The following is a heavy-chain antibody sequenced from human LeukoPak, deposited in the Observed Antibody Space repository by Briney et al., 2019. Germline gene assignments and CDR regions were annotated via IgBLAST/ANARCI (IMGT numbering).Heavy chain of an antibody. CDR2: ISPNTGGT. CDR3: AKDLVPRAAVALYYFDY. D-gene: IGHD6-19*01. V-gene: IGHV1-2*02. CDR1: GYTFTAYY. Sequence: ASVKVSCKASGYTFTAYYIHWVRQAPGQGLEWMGRISPNTGGTTYAQKFQGRVTMTRDTSISTAYMELSRLRSDDTAVYYCAKDLVPRAAVALYYFDYWGQGTLVTVSS. J-gene: IGHJ4*02.